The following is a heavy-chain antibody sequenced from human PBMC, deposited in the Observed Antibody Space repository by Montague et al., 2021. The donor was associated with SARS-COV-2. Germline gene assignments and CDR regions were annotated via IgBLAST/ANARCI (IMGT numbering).Heavy chain of an antibody. Sequence: SETLSLTCTVSGGSISSYYWSWIRQPPGKGLEWIGYIYYSGSTNXNPPLKSRVTISVDTSKNQFSLKLSSVTAADTAVYYCARERGPYYFDSSGYHNAFVIWGQGTMVTVSS. CDR3: ARERGPYYFDSSGYHNAFVI. CDR1: GGSISSYY. V-gene: IGHV4-59*12. D-gene: IGHD3-22*01. CDR2: IYYSGST. J-gene: IGHJ3*02.